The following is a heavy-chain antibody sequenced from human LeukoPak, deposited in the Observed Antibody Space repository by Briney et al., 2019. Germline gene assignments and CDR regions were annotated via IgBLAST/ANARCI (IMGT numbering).Heavy chain of an antibody. J-gene: IGHJ5*02. V-gene: IGHV7-4-1*02. CDR3: ARALGGSSSSWFDP. D-gene: IGHD6-6*01. Sequence: RASVKVSCKASGYTFTSYAMNWVRQAPGQGLEWMGWTNTNTGNPTYAQGFTGRFVFSLDTSVSTAYLQISSLKAEDTAVYYCARALGGSSSSWFDPWGQGTLVTVSS. CDR2: TNTNTGNP. CDR1: GYTFTSYA.